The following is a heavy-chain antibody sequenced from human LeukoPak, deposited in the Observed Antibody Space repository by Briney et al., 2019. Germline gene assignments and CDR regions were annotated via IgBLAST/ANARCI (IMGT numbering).Heavy chain of an antibody. CDR3: ARHATVTSCTFAY. V-gene: IGHV4-39*01. CDR2: IYYSGNT. CDR1: GGSISSSSYY. D-gene: IGHD4-17*01. J-gene: IGHJ4*02. Sequence: SETLSLTCTVSGGSISSSSYYWGGIRQPPGKGLEWIGSIYYSGNTYYNPSFKSRVTISVDTSKNQFSLELSSVTAADTAVYYCARHATVTSCTFAYWGQGTLVTVSS.